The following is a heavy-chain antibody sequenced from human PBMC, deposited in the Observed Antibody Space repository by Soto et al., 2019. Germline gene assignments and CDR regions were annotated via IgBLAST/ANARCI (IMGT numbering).Heavy chain of an antibody. Sequence: ASVKVSCKASGYTSTKYAMHWVRQAPGQRLEWMGWINVGNGNTKYSQRFQGRVTITRDTSASTAYMELSSLRSEDTAVYYCAREGGYSSGSFDPWGQGTLVTVS. D-gene: IGHD6-19*01. J-gene: IGHJ5*02. CDR3: AREGGYSSGSFDP. V-gene: IGHV1-3*01. CDR2: INVGNGNT. CDR1: GYTSTKYA.